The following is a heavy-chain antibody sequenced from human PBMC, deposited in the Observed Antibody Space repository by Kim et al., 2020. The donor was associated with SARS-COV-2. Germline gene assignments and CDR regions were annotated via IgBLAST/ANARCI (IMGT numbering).Heavy chain of an antibody. D-gene: IGHD6-13*01. CDR3: ARGLIAAAAPFDY. Sequence: SETLSLTCAVYGGSFSGYYWSWIRQPPGKGLEWIGEINHSGSTNYNPSLKSRVTISVDTSKNQFSLKLSSVTAADTAVYYCARGLIAAAAPFDYWGQGTL. CDR2: INHSGST. J-gene: IGHJ4*02. V-gene: IGHV4-34*01. CDR1: GGSFSGYY.